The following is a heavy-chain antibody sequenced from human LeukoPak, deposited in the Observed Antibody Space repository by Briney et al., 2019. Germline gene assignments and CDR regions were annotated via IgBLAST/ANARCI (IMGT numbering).Heavy chain of an antibody. J-gene: IGHJ4*02. CDR3: ARHEYGTDY. CDR1: GGSISSYY. V-gene: IGHV4-59*08. Sequence: SETLSLTCTVSGGSISSYYWSWIRQPPGKGLEWIGYTYYSGSTNYNPSLKSRVTISVDTSKNQFSLKLSSVTAADTAVYYCARHEYGTDYWGQGTLVTVSS. CDR2: TYYSGST. D-gene: IGHD1-14*01.